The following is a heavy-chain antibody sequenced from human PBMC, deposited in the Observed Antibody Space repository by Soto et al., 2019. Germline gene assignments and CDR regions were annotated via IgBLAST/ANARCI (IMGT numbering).Heavy chain of an antibody. CDR3: ARVFYTDSSGYPRPIFDS. CDR1: SGPITDYS. D-gene: IGHD3-22*01. CDR2: IYSSGTT. Sequence: SETLSLTCVVSSGPITDYSWTWIRRPAGKGLEWIGLIYSSGTTSYNPSLESRVTMSLDTSKKSFSLELTSVTAADTAVYYCARVFYTDSSGYPRPIFDSWVPGTLVTVSS. J-gene: IGHJ4*02. V-gene: IGHV4-4*07.